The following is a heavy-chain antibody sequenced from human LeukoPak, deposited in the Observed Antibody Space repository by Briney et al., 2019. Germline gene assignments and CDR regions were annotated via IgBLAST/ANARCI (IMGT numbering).Heavy chain of an antibody. J-gene: IGHJ4*02. CDR2: INHSGST. V-gene: IGHV4-34*01. Sequence: SETLSLTCAVYGGSFSGYYWSWIRQPPGKGLEWIGEINHSGSTNYNPSLKSRVTISVDTSKNQFSLKLSSVTAADTAVYYCARGASDYYDSSGYQLDYWGQGTLVTVSS. D-gene: IGHD3-22*01. CDR3: ARGASDYYDSSGYQLDY. CDR1: GGSFSGYY.